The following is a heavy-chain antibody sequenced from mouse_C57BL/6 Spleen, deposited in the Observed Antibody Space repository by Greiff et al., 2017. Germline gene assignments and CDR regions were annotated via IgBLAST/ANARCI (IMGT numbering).Heavy chain of an antibody. V-gene: IGHV14-4*01. CDR3: TTEDGSHGNY. D-gene: IGHD1-1*01. CDR2: IDPENGDT. CDR1: GFNIKDDY. J-gene: IGHJ2*01. Sequence: EVQLQQSGAELVRPGASVKLSCTASGFNIKDDYMHWVKQRPEQGLEWIGWIDPENGDTEYASKFQGKATITADTSSNTAYLQLSSLTSEDTAVYYCTTEDGSHGNYWGQGTTLTVSS.